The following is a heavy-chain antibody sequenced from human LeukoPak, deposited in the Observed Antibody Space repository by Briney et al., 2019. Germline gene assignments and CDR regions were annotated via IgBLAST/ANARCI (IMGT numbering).Heavy chain of an antibody. CDR3: ARGLTVTRYHGMDV. Sequence: SETLSLTCAVYGGSFSGYYWSWIRQPPGKGLEWIGEINHSGSTNYNPSLKSRVTISVDTSKNQFSLKLSSVTAADTAVYYCARGLTVTRYHGMDVWSQGTTVTVSS. D-gene: IGHD4-17*01. J-gene: IGHJ6*02. CDR1: GGSFSGYY. CDR2: INHSGST. V-gene: IGHV4-34*01.